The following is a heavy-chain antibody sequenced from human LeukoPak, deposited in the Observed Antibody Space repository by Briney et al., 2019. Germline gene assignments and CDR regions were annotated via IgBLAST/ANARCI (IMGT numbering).Heavy chain of an antibody. CDR3: ARARSRLWFDY. J-gene: IGHJ4*02. V-gene: IGHV3-74*01. D-gene: IGHD3-16*01. CDR2: INSDGSST. Sequence: PGGSLRLSCAASGFTFSSYWMHWVRQAPGKGLVWVSRINSDGSSTIYADSVKGRSTISRDNAKNTLYLQMNSLRAEDTAVYYCARARSRLWFDYWGQGTLVTVSS. CDR1: GFTFSSYW.